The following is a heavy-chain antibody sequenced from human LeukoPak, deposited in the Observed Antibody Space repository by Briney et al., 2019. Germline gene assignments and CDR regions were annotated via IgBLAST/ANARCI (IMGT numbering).Heavy chain of an antibody. V-gene: IGHV3-11*06. D-gene: IGHD2-8*02. CDR2: ISSTSTYT. Sequence: GGSLRLSCAASGFPFTSGFTFSDYYMSWIRQAPGKGLEWVSYISSTSTYTNYADSVKGRFTISRDNANNSAYLQMNSLRADDTAIYYCARGGTGAFDYWGQGTLVTVSS. CDR3: ARGGTGAFDY. CDR1: GFPFTSGFTFSDYY. J-gene: IGHJ4*02.